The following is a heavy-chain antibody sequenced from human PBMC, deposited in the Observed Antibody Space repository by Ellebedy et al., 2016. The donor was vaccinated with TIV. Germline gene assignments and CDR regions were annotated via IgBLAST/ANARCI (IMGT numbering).Heavy chain of an antibody. CDR3: ARPGTTYLYDYVWGSYRADAFDI. CDR1: GGIFSSYA. J-gene: IGHJ3*02. Sequence: AASVKVSCKASGGIFSSYAISWVRQAPGQGLEWMGRIIPILGIANYAQKFQGRVTITADKSTSTAYMELSSLRSEDTAVYYCARPGTTYLYDYVWGSYRADAFDIWGQGTMVTVSS. V-gene: IGHV1-69*04. CDR2: IIPILGIA. D-gene: IGHD3-16*02.